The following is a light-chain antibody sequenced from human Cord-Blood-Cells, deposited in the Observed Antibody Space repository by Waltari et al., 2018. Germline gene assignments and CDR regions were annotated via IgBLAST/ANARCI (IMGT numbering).Light chain of an antibody. V-gene: IGLV2-23*01. CDR3: CSYAGSSTLV. J-gene: IGLJ3*02. Sequence: QSALTQPASVSGSPGQSITIPCHGTRSDVGSYNLFSWYQQHPGKAPKLMIYEGSKRPSGVSNRFSGSKSGNTASLTISGLQAEDEADYYCCSYAGSSTLVFGGGTKLTVL. CDR2: EGS. CDR1: RSDVGSYNL.